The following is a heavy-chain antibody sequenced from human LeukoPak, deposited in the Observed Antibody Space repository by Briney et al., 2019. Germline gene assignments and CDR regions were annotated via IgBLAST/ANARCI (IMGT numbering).Heavy chain of an antibody. V-gene: IGHV3-23*01. CDR1: GFTFSSYA. Sequence: GGSLRLSCAASGFTFSSYAMSWVRQAPGKGLEWVSALSGGGGSTFYTDSVKGRFTISRDNSKNTLYLQMNSLRAEDTAVYYCAKDLGRFKNYYGSGSYYNAWGQGTLVTVSS. D-gene: IGHD3-10*01. CDR2: LSGGGGST. CDR3: AKDLGRFKNYYGSGSYYNA. J-gene: IGHJ5*02.